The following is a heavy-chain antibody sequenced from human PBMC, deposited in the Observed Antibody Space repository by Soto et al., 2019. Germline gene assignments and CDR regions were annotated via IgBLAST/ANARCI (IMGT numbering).Heavy chain of an antibody. J-gene: IGHJ4*02. CDR3: ARDLGRGVRGVIPQGSFDY. CDR2: IKEDGSEK. V-gene: IGHV3-7*01. Sequence: WGSLRLSCAPCGCSLCSCCRSWVRYAPGKGLEWVANIKEDGSEKYYIDSVKDRFTISRDNAKNSLYLQMNSLRPEDTAVYYCARDLGRGVRGVIPQGSFDYWGQGT. D-gene: IGHD3-10*01. CDR1: GCSLCSCC.